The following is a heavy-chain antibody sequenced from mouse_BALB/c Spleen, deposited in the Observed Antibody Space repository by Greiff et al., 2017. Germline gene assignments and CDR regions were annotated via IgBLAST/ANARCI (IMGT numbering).Heavy chain of an antibody. CDR2: INPSNGGT. D-gene: IGHD2-4*01. CDR3: TRFDYDAFAY. J-gene: IGHJ3*01. V-gene: IGHV1S81*02. Sequence: QVHVKQPGAELVKPGASVKLSCKASGYTFTSYYMYWVKQRPGQGLEWIGGINPSNGGTNFNEKFKSKATLTVDKSSSTAYMQLSSLTSEDSAVYYCTRFDYDAFAYWGQGTLVTVSA. CDR1: GYTFTSYY.